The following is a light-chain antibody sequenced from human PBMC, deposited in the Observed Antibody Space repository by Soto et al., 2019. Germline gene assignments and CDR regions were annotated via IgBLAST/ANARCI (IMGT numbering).Light chain of an antibody. J-gene: IGKJ1*01. V-gene: IGKV3-15*01. Sequence: EMVMTQSPATLSVSPGEGATLSCSASQNVYTDLAWYQQKPGQAPRLLIYGASTRATDMPGRFSGRGSGTEFTLTISSLQSDDFATYYCQQYNSYWTFGQGTKVDIK. CDR2: GAS. CDR3: QQYNSYWT. CDR1: QNVYTD.